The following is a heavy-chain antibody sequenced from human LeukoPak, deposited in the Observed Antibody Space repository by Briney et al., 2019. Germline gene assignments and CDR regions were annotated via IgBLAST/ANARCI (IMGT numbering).Heavy chain of an antibody. J-gene: IGHJ5*02. D-gene: IGHD2-15*01. Sequence: PSETLSLTCTVSGGSISSSSYYSGWIRQPAGKGLEWIGRIYTSGSTNYNPSLKSRVTISVDTSKNQFSLKLSSVTAADTAVYYCAREGSRYCSGGSCYFSWGQGTLVTVSS. CDR1: GGSISSSSYY. V-gene: IGHV4-61*02. CDR3: AREGSRYCSGGSCYFS. CDR2: IYTSGST.